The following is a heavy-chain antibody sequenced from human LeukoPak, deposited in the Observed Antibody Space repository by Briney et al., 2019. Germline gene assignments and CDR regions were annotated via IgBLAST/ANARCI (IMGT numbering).Heavy chain of an antibody. CDR1: GFSFNTYH. J-gene: IGHJ4*02. Sequence: GGSLRLSCAASGFSFNTYHMNWVRQAPGKGLEWVSAISGSGGSTYYADSVKGRFTISRDNSKNTLYLQMNSLRAEDTAVYYCAKDSGITMIVVADFDYWGQGTLVTVSS. D-gene: IGHD3-22*01. CDR3: AKDSGITMIVVADFDY. V-gene: IGHV3-23*01. CDR2: ISGSGGST.